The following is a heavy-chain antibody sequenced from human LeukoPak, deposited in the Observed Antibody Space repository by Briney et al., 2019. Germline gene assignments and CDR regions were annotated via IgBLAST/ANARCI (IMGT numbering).Heavy chain of an antibody. J-gene: IGHJ4*02. CDR2: ISSSSSYI. CDR1: GFTFSSYS. CDR3: ATHVRWETTSDY. Sequence: GGSLRLSCAASGFTFSSYSMNWVRQAPGKGLEWVSSISSSSSYIYYADSVKGRFTISRDNAKNSLYLQMNSLRAEDTAVYYCATHVRWETTSDYWGQGILVTVSS. D-gene: IGHD1-26*01. V-gene: IGHV3-21*03.